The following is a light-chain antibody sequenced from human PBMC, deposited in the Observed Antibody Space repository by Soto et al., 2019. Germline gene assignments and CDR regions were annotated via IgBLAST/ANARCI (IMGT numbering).Light chain of an antibody. CDR1: QSVLYSSKNKNS. CDR2: WAS. J-gene: IGKJ4*01. V-gene: IGKV4-1*01. CDR3: QQHYSDPLT. Sequence: DIVMTLSPDSLAVSLGERATINCKSSQSVLYSSKNKNSLVWYQQKPGQPPKLLIYWASTRESGVPDRFSGSGSGTDFTLTISSLQAEDVAVYYCQQHYSDPLTFGGGTKVEIK.